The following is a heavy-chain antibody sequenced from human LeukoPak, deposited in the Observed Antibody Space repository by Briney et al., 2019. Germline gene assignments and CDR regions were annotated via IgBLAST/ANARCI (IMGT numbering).Heavy chain of an antibody. CDR3: VSFYETY. Sequence: GGSLRLSCAASGFTFSSYWMNWVRQAPGKGLVWVSRIASDGSSTTYADSVKGRFSISKDNAKNTVYLQMNSLRAEDTAVYYCVSFYETYWGRGTLVTVS. CDR2: IASDGSST. V-gene: IGHV3-74*01. CDR1: GFTFSSYW. D-gene: IGHD2/OR15-2a*01. J-gene: IGHJ4*02.